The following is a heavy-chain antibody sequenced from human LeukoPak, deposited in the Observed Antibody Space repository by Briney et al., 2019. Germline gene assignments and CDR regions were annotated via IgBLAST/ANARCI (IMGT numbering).Heavy chain of an antibody. J-gene: IGHJ4*02. CDR3: AREYYDYYEGFDY. D-gene: IGHD3-22*01. CDR2: ISAYNGNT. Sequence: ASVKVSCKASGYTFTSYDISWLRQAPGQGLEWMRRISAYNGNTNYAQKLQGRVTMTTDTSTRTAYMGLRSLRSDDTAVYFCAREYYDYYEGFDYWGQGTLVTVSS. V-gene: IGHV1-18*01. CDR1: GYTFTSYD.